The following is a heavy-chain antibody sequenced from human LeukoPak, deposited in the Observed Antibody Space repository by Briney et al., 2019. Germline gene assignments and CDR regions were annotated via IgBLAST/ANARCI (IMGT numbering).Heavy chain of an antibody. CDR3: ARVWELMFDY. CDR1: GFTVSSNY. J-gene: IGHJ4*02. D-gene: IGHD1-26*01. Sequence: PGGSLRLSCAASGFTVSSNYMSWVRQAPGKGLEWVSVIYSGGSTYYADSVKGRFTISRGNSKNTLYLQMNSLRAEDTAVYYCARVWELMFDYWGQGTLVTVSS. V-gene: IGHV3-66*01. CDR2: IYSGGST.